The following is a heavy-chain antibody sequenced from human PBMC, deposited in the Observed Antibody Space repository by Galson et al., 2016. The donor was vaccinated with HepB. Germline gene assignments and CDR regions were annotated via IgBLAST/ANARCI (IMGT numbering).Heavy chain of an antibody. CDR3: AKGADTAMDS. CDR1: GFTFSDYA. V-gene: IGHV3-30*18. J-gene: IGHJ4*02. Sequence: SLRLSCAASGFTFSDYAMHWVRQAPGKGLEWVTIISCDGDSTFYADSVKGRFTISRDNSKNTVHLQMNNMRAEDTAVYYCAKGADTAMDSWGQGTLVTVSS. CDR2: ISCDGDST. D-gene: IGHD5-18*01.